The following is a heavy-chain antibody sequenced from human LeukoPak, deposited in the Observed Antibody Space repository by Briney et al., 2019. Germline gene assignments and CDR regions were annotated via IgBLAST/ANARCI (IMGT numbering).Heavy chain of an antibody. CDR1: GFTVSSNY. Sequence: PGGSLRLSCAASGFTVSSNYMSWVRQAPGKGLEWVSVIYSGGSTYYADSVKGRFTISRDNPKNTLYLQMNSLRAEDTAVYYCARDKVVTGYYYYYYMDVWGKGTTVTVSS. CDR3: ARDKVVTGYYYYYYMDV. CDR2: IYSGGST. V-gene: IGHV3-53*01. J-gene: IGHJ6*03. D-gene: IGHD1-14*01.